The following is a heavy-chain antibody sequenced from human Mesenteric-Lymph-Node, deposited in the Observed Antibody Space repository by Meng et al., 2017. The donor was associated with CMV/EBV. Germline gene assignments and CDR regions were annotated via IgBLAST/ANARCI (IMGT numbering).Heavy chain of an antibody. D-gene: IGHD4-23*01. CDR1: FTGYY. V-gene: IGHV1-2*02. CDR3: ARDGGMVTDRHYYYYGMDV. CDR2: INPNSGGT. Sequence: FTGYYMHWVRQAPGQGLEWMGWINPNSGGTNYAQKFQGRVTMTRDTSISTAYMELSRLRSDDTAVYYCARDGGMVTDRHYYYYGMDVWGQGTTVTVSS. J-gene: IGHJ6*02.